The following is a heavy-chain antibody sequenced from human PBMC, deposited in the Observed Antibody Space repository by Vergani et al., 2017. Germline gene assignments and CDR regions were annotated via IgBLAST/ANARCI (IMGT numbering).Heavy chain of an antibody. CDR2: FDPEHGEV. CDR3: AIGTDYYDSSGDYLDY. Sequence: QVQLVQSGSEVRKPGASVKVSCQVSGYSLTELTIHWVRQAPGKGLEWMGGFDPEHGEVTFAHHIQGGVTMTEDRSTDTAYMELGSLRPEDTALYYWAIGTDYYDSSGDYLDYWGQGTLVTVSS. D-gene: IGHD3-22*01. CDR1: GYSLTELT. V-gene: IGHV1-24*01. J-gene: IGHJ4*02.